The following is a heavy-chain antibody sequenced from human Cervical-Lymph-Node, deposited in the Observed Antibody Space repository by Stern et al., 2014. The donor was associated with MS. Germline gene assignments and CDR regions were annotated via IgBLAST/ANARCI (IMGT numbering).Heavy chain of an antibody. CDR1: GLTFKHNA. J-gene: IGHJ4*02. Sequence: VQLVQSGGGVVQPGRSLRLSCAASGLTFKHNALHCVRQAPGTGLEWVAVISYDGRDKYYSASVNGRFTISRDNSKNTAYLQMNSLRLEDTGVYYCARPEDYGDFDYWGQGTLVTVSS. CDR3: ARPEDYGDFDY. D-gene: IGHD4-17*01. V-gene: IGHV3-30*01. CDR2: ISYDGRDK.